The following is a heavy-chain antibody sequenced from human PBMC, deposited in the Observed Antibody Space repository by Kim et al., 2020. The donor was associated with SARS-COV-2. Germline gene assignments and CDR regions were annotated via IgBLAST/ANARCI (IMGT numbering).Heavy chain of an antibody. CDR2: ISSSSSTI. D-gene: IGHD6-19*01. J-gene: IGHJ4*02. CDR3: ARVRSGWYWDS. V-gene: IGHV3-48*02. CDR1: GFTFSNNG. Sequence: GGSLRLSCAASGFTFSNNGMNWVRQAPGKGLEWVSYISSSSSTIYYADSVKGRFTISRDNAKNSLSLQMNSLRDEDTAVYYCARVRSGWYWDSWGPGTLVTVSS.